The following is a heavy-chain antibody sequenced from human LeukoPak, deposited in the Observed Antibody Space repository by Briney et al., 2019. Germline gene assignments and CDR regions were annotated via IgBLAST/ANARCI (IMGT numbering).Heavy chain of an antibody. Sequence: ASVKVSCKASGYTFTGYYMHWVRQAPGQGLEWMGWINPNSGGTNYAQKFQGRVTMTRDTSISTAYMELSRLRSDDTAVYYCARDDGYCSGGSCYGGELTAPFDYWGQGTLVTVSS. CDR3: ARDDGYCSGGSCYGGELTAPFDY. CDR2: INPNSGGT. J-gene: IGHJ4*02. V-gene: IGHV1-2*02. D-gene: IGHD2-15*01. CDR1: GYTFTGYY.